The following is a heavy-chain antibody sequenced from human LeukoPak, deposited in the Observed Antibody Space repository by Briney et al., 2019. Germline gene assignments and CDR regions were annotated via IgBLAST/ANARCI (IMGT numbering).Heavy chain of an antibody. CDR1: GFTFSSYY. D-gene: IGHD6-19*01. CDR2: INSDESRT. CDR3: ARRSGSGPFGLDV. J-gene: IGHJ6*02. V-gene: IGHV3-74*01. Sequence: QPGGSLRLSCAASGFTFSSYYMHWVRQAPGRGLVWVSTINSDESRTSYADSVKGGFSSSRDNAKNTLYLQMNSLRAEDTAVYYCARRSGSGPFGLDVWGQGTTVTVSS.